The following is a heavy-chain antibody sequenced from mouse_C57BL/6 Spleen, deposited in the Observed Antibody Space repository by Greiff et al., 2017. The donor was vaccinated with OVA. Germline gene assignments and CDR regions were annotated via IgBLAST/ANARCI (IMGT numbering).Heavy chain of an antibody. Sequence: EVQLQQSGAELVKPGASVKLSCTASGFNIKDYYMHWVKQRTEQGLEWIGRIDPEDGEPKYAPKFQGKATITADTSSHTAYLQLSSLTSEDTAVYYCARSRSTVVGGVDYWGQGTTLTVAS. V-gene: IGHV14-2*01. D-gene: IGHD1-1*01. CDR2: IDPEDGEP. J-gene: IGHJ2*01. CDR3: ARSRSTVVGGVDY. CDR1: GFNIKDYY.